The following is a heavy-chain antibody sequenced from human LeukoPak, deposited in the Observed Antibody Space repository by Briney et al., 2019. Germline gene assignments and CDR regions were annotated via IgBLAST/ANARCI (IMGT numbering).Heavy chain of an antibody. V-gene: IGHV3-7*04. CDR2: INQDGSER. J-gene: IGHJ6*02. CDR3: ARANAMDV. CDR1: GFTFSNHW. Sequence: GGSLRLSCAASGFTFSNHWMTWVRQAQGKGPEWVANINQDGSERYYVDSVKGRFTISRDNARNSLYMQMNSLRLEDTALYYCARANAMDVWGQGTTVTVSS.